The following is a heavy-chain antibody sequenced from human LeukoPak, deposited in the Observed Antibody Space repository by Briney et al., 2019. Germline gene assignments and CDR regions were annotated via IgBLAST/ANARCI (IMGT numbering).Heavy chain of an antibody. CDR3: ARDSTWLLDY. CDR1: GFTFSSRW. D-gene: IGHD6-19*01. V-gene: IGHV3-7*03. Sequence: GGSLRLSCTASGFTFSSRWMTWVRQPPGKGLEWVANIKEDGSVKYYVDSVKGRLTISRDNTKNVLYLQMNSLRADDTAVYFCARDSTWLLDYWGQGTLVTVSS. J-gene: IGHJ4*02. CDR2: IKEDGSVK.